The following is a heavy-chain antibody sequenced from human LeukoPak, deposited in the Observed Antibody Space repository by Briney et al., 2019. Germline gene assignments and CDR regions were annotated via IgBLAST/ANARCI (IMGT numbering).Heavy chain of an antibody. D-gene: IGHD2-15*01. V-gene: IGHV1-18*01. Sequence: ASVKVSCKASGYTFTSYGISWVRQAPGQGLEWMGWISAYNGNTNYAQKLQGRVTMTTDTSTSTAYMELRSLRSDDTAVYYCARDSVPYCSGGSCYWFDPWGQGTLVTVSS. J-gene: IGHJ5*02. CDR1: GYTFTSYG. CDR2: ISAYNGNT. CDR3: ARDSVPYCSGGSCYWFDP.